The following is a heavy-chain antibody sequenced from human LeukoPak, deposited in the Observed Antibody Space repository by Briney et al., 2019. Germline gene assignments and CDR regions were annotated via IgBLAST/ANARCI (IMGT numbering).Heavy chain of an antibody. CDR1: GGTFISYA. D-gene: IGHD6-6*01. Sequence: SVKVSCKASGGTFISYAISWVRQAPGQGLEWMGGIIPIFGTANYAQKFQGRVTTTADESTSTAYMELSSLRSEDTAVYYCASGPQPKYSSSSFDYWGQGTLVTVSS. CDR2: IIPIFGTA. CDR3: ASGPQPKYSSSSFDY. J-gene: IGHJ4*02. V-gene: IGHV1-69*13.